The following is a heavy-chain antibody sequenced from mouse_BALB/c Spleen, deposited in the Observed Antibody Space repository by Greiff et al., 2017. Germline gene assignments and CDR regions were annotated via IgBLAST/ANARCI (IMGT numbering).Heavy chain of an antibody. CDR1: GYAFTNYL. CDR3: ARSGYGNPLAMDY. J-gene: IGHJ4*01. D-gene: IGHD2-1*01. Sequence: VQLQQSGAELVRPGTSVKVSCKASGYAFTNYLIEWVKQRPGQGLEWIGVINPGSGGTNYNEKFKGKATLTADKSSSTAYMQLSSLTSDDSAVYFCARSGYGNPLAMDYWGQGTSVTVSS. CDR2: INPGSGGT. V-gene: IGHV1-54*01.